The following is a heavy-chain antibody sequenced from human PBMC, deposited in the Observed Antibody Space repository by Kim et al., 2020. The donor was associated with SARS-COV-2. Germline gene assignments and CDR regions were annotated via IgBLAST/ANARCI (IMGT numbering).Heavy chain of an antibody. CDR3: ARAYSSGWAYFDS. CDR2: ISSSSSYI. Sequence: GGSLRLSCAASGFTFSSYSMNWVRQAPGKGLEWVSSISSSSSYIYYADSVKGRFTISRDNAKNSLYLQMNSLRAEDTAVYYCARAYSSGWAYFDSWGQGTLVTVSS. CDR1: GFTFSSYS. V-gene: IGHV3-21*01. J-gene: IGHJ4*02. D-gene: IGHD6-19*01.